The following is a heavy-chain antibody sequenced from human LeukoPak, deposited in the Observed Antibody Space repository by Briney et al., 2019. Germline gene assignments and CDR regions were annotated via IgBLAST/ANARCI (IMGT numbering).Heavy chain of an antibody. J-gene: IGHJ6*03. CDR1: GGSFSGYY. V-gene: IGHV4-34*01. D-gene: IGHD6-13*01. CDR2: INHSGST. CDR3: ARGTPRIAASNYYMDV. Sequence: SETLSLTCAVYGGSFSGYYWSWIRQPPGKGLEWIGEINHSGSTNYNPSLKSRVTISVDTSKNQFSLKLSSVTAADTAVYYCARGTPRIAASNYYMDVWGKGTTVTVSS.